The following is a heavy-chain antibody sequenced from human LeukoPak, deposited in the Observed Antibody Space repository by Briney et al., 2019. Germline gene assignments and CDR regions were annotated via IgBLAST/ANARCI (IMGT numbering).Heavy chain of an antibody. V-gene: IGHV4-4*07. CDR3: ARDLKELGYCSSTSCLSNWFDP. CDR2: IYTSGST. Sequence: PSETLSLTCTVSGGSISSYYWSWIRQPAGKGLEWIGRIYTSGSTNYNPSLKSRVTMSVDTSKNQFSLKLSSVTAADTAVYYCARDLKELGYCSSTSCLSNWFDPWGQGTLVTVSS. CDR1: GGSISSYY. D-gene: IGHD2-2*01. J-gene: IGHJ5*02.